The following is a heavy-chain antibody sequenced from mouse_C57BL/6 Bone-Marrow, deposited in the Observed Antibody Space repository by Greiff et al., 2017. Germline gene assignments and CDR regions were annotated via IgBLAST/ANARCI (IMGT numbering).Heavy chain of an antibody. D-gene: IGHD4-1*01. CDR2: IWWDDDK. Sequence: QVTLKESGPGILQPSQTLSLTCSFSGFSLSTFGMGVGWIRQPSGKGLEWLAHIWWDDDKYYNPALKRRLTISKDTSKNQVFLKIANVDTADTATYFCARMEWSNWGYAMDYWGQGTSVTVSS. V-gene: IGHV8-8*01. CDR3: ARMEWSNWGYAMDY. CDR1: GFSLSTFGMG. J-gene: IGHJ4*01.